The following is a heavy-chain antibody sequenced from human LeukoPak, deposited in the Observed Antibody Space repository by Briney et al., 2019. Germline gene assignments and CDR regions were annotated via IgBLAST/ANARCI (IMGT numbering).Heavy chain of an antibody. D-gene: IGHD5-12*01. CDR1: GGSFSGYY. CDR2: INHSGST. Sequence: SETLSLTCAVYGGSFSGYYWSWIRQPPGKGLEWIGEINHSGSTNYNPSLKSRVTISVDTSKNQFSLKLNSVTAADTAVYYCARDVGSGYDNDKGPRWYGFDYWGQGTLVTVSS. CDR3: ARDVGSGYDNDKGPRWYGFDY. J-gene: IGHJ4*02. V-gene: IGHV4-34*01.